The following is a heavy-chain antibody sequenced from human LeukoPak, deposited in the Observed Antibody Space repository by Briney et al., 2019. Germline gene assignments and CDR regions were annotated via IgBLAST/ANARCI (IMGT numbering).Heavy chain of an antibody. J-gene: IGHJ4*02. D-gene: IGHD6-13*01. V-gene: IGHV3-48*04. CDR2: ISDTSSTI. Sequence: GGSLRLSCEASGFIFSTYSMSWFRQAPGKGLEWVSYISDTSSTIYYADSVKGRFTISRYNAKNSLYLQMHSLRAEDTAVYYCARDRGSYSSSWYDYWGQGTLVTVSS. CDR1: GFIFSTYS. CDR3: ARDRGSYSSSWYDY.